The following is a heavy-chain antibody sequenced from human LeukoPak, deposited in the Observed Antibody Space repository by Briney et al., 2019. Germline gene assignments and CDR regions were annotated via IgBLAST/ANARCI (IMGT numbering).Heavy chain of an antibody. D-gene: IGHD6-13*01. CDR3: ARLSGGCSSSWYEASFDY. V-gene: IGHV4-59*08. CDR2: IYYSGST. J-gene: IGHJ4*02. Sequence: PSETLSLTCTVSGGSISSYYWSWIRQPPGKGLEWIGYIYYSGSTNYNPSLKSRVTISVDTSKKQFSLKLNSVTAADTAVYYCARLSGGCSSSWYEASFDYWGQGILVTVSS. CDR1: GGSISSYY.